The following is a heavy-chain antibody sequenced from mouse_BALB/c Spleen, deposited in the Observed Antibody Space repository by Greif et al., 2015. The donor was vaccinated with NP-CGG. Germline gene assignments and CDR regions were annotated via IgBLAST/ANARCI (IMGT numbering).Heavy chain of an antibody. D-gene: IGHD2-2*01. CDR3: ARGEEGLPHGAWFAY. V-gene: IGHV5-17*02. CDR2: ISSGSSTI. Sequence: EVQLVESGGGLVQPGGSRKLSCAASGFTFSSFGMHWVRQAPEKGLEWVAYISSGSSTIYYADTVKGRFTISRDNPKNTLFLQMTSLRSEDTAMYYCARGEEGLPHGAWFAYWGQGTLVTVSA. CDR1: GFTFSSFG. J-gene: IGHJ3*01.